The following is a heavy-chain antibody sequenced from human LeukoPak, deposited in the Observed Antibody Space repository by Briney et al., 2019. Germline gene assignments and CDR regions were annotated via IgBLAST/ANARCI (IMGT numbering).Heavy chain of an antibody. CDR1: GFTFSSYW. CDR3: ARDPGGYSSSWYEPGY. J-gene: IGHJ4*02. Sequence: GGSLRLSCAASGFTFSSYWMSWVRQAPGKGLEWVANIKQDGREKYYVDSVNGRFTISRDNAKNSLYLQMNSLRAEDTAVYYCARDPGGYSSSWYEPGYWGQGTLVTVSS. V-gene: IGHV3-7*03. CDR2: IKQDGREK. D-gene: IGHD6-13*01.